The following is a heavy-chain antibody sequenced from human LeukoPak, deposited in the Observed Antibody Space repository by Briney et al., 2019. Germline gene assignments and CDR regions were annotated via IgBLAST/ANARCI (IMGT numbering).Heavy chain of an antibody. CDR3: AKVRRSMVRGVISGLDY. D-gene: IGHD3-10*01. CDR2: ITGGGGST. CDR1: GFTFSNFA. Sequence: GGSLRLSCAASGFTFSNFAMSWVRQAPVKGLEWVSTITGGGGSTYYADSVKGRFTISRDNSKNTLYLQMDSLRAEDTAVYYCAKVRRSMVRGVISGLDYWGQGTLVTVSS. J-gene: IGHJ4*02. V-gene: IGHV3-23*01.